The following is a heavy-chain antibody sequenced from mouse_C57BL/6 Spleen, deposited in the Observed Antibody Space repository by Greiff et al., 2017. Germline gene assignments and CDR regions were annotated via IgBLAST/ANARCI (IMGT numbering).Heavy chain of an antibody. CDR3: ARIILWYFDY. J-gene: IGHJ2*01. Sequence: QVQLQQPGAELVKPGASVKLSCKASGYTFTSYWMHWVKQRPGRGPEWIGRFDPNSGGTKYNEKFKSKATLSVDKPSSTAYMQLSSLTSEDSAGYYCARIILWYFDYWGQGTTLTVSS. V-gene: IGHV1-72*01. CDR1: GYTFTSYW. CDR2: FDPNSGGT. D-gene: IGHD1-1*02.